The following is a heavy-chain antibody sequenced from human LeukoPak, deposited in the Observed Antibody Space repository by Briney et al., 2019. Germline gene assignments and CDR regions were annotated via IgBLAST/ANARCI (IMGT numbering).Heavy chain of an antibody. V-gene: IGHV4-59*01. CDR3: ARGVYIAAAQYAY. Sequence: SETLSHTCTVSGGSISSYYWSWIRQPPGKGLEWIGYIYYSGTTNYNPSLKSRVTISVDTSKNQFSLKLSSVTAADTAVYYCARGVYIAAAQYAYWGQGTLVTVSS. CDR1: GGSISSYY. D-gene: IGHD6-13*01. CDR2: IYYSGTT. J-gene: IGHJ4*02.